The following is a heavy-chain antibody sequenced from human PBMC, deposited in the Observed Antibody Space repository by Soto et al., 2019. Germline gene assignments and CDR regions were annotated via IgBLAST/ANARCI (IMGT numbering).Heavy chain of an antibody. V-gene: IGHV3-23*01. Sequence: GSLRLSCAASGFTFSSYAMSWVRQAPGKGLEWVSAISGSGGSTYYADSVKGRFTISRDNSKNTLYLQMNSLRAEDTAVYYCAKNHYYDSSGYYWAYFDYWGQGTLVTVSS. J-gene: IGHJ4*02. CDR3: AKNHYYDSSGYYWAYFDY. CDR1: GFTFSSYA. D-gene: IGHD3-22*01. CDR2: ISGSGGST.